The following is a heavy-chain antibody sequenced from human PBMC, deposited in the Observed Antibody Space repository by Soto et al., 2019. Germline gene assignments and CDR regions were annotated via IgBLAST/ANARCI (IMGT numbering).Heavy chain of an antibody. CDR1: GYTFTGYY. V-gene: IGHV1-2*02. J-gene: IGHJ2*01. D-gene: IGHD6-19*01. CDR2: INPNSGGT. CDR3: ARRGRIAVAGPNWYFDL. Sequence: QVQLVQSGAEVKKPGASVKVSCKASGYTFTGYYMHWVRQAPGQGLEWMGWINPNSGGTNYAQKFQGRVTMTRDTSISTAYMELSRLRSHDTAVYYCARRGRIAVAGPNWYFDLWGRGTLVTVSS.